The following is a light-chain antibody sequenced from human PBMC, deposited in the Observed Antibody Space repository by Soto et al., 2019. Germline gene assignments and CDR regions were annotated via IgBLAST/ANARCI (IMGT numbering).Light chain of an antibody. V-gene: IGLV2-14*01. CDR1: SSDVGIYNS. CDR2: EVS. J-gene: IGLJ1*01. Sequence: QSVLTQLASVSGSPGQSIAISCTGSSSDVGIYNSVSWYQQHPDKVPKLIIYEVSKRPSGVSNRFSGSKSGNPASLTISGLQADDEADYSCSSYTTSSTEVFGTGTKVNVL. CDR3: SSYTTSSTEV.